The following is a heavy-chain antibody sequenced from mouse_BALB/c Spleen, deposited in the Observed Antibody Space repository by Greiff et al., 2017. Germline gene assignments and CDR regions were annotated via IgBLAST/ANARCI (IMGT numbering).Heavy chain of an antibody. V-gene: IGHV1-66*01. Sequence: QVQLQQSGPELVKPGALVKISCKASGYTFTSYDINWVKQRPGQGLEWIGWIYPGSGGPNYNEKFKGKATLTADKSSSTAYMQLSSLTSDDSAVYFCARRGNCGYSDYWGQGTTLTVSS. CDR1: GYTFTSYD. D-gene: IGHD4-1*01. CDR3: ARRGNCGYSDY. CDR2: IYPGSGGP. J-gene: IGHJ2*01.